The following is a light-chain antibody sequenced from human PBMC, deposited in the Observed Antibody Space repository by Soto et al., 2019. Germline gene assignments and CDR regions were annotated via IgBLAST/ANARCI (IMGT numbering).Light chain of an antibody. Sequence: EILMTQSPATLSVSAGERATLSCRASQSVSSNLAWYQQKPGQAPRLLIYGASTRATGSPARFSGSGSGTEFTLTISSLQPQDFAVSYCQQYNNWPRRTFGQGTKVEIK. V-gene: IGKV3-15*01. CDR2: GAS. CDR3: QQYNNWPRRT. CDR1: QSVSSN. J-gene: IGKJ1*01.